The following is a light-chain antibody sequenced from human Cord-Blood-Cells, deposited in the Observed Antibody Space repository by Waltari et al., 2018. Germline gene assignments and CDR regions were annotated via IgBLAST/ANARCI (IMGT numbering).Light chain of an antibody. Sequence: SSELTQDPAVSVALGQTVRITCQGDSLRSYYASWYQQKPGQAPVLVIYGKNNRPSGIPDRFSGYSSGNTASLTITGAQAEDEADYYCNSRDSSGNHQVVFGGGTKLTVL. CDR1: SLRSYY. V-gene: IGLV3-19*01. J-gene: IGLJ2*01. CDR2: GKN. CDR3: NSRDSSGNHQVV.